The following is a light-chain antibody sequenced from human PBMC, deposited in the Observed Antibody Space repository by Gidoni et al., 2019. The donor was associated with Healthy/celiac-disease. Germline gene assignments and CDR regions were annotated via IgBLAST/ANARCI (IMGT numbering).Light chain of an antibody. Sequence: DTKMNQSPSALSVSVGDRVPITCRASPRISSYLNWYQQKPGKAPKLLIYAASSLHSGVPSRFSGSGSGTDFTLTISSLQPEDFATYYCQQSYSTPLTFGGGTKVEIK. V-gene: IGKV1-39*01. CDR2: AAS. CDR1: PRISSY. CDR3: QQSYSTPLT. J-gene: IGKJ4*01.